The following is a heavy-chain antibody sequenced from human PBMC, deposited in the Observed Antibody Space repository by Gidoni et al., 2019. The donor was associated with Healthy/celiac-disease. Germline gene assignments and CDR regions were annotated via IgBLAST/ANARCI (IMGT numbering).Heavy chain of an antibody. CDR3: TTDPPGYYDSSGYYYEGYFDY. CDR2: IKSKTDGGTT. Sequence: EVQLVESGGGLVTPGGSLRLSCAASGFTFSNAWMSWVSQAPGKGLEWVGRIKSKTDGGTTDYAASVKGRFTISRDDSKNTLYLQMNSLKTEDTAVYYCTTDPPGYYDSSGYYYEGYFDYWGQGTLVTVSS. V-gene: IGHV3-15*01. D-gene: IGHD3-22*01. CDR1: GFTFSNAW. J-gene: IGHJ4*02.